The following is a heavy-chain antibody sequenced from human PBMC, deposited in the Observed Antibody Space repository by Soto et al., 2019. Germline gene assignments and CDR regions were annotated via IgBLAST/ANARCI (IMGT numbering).Heavy chain of an antibody. J-gene: IGHJ1*01. CDR1: GFTFDDYA. D-gene: IGHD6-13*01. CDR2: INWNSGSI. CDR3: VKDESINWYSGHFRH. Sequence: ESGGGLVQPGRSLRLSCVASGFTFDDYAMHWVRQVPGKGLEWVSGINWNSGSIGYGDSVKGRFAISRDNAKNSLHLQMNSLSAEDTAFYYCVKDESINWYSGHFRHWGQGTLVTVSS. V-gene: IGHV3-9*01.